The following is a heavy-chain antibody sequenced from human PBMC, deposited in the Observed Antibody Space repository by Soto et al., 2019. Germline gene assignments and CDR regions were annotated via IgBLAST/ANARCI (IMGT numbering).Heavy chain of an antibody. D-gene: IGHD6-19*01. V-gene: IGHV3-66*02. CDR3: VLGEIAVASFQH. J-gene: IGHJ1*01. Sequence: GGSLRLSCAASGFTVSSNYMSWVRQAPGKGLEWVSVIYSGGSTYYADSVKGRFTISRDNSKNTLYLQMNSLRAEDTAVYYCVLGEIAVASFQHWGQGTLVTVSS. CDR1: GFTVSSNY. CDR2: IYSGGST.